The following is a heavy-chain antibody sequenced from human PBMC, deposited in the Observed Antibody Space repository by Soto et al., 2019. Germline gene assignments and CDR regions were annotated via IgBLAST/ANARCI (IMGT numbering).Heavy chain of an antibody. J-gene: IGHJ4*02. V-gene: IGHV4-34*01. Sequence: PSETLSLTCAVYGGSFSGYYWSWIRQPPGKGLEWIGEINHSGSTNYNPSLKSRVAISVDTSKNQFSLKLRSVTAADTAVYYCARGMAVAGHYFDSWGRGTLVTVSS. CDR2: INHSGST. D-gene: IGHD6-19*01. CDR3: ARGMAVAGHYFDS. CDR1: GGSFSGYY.